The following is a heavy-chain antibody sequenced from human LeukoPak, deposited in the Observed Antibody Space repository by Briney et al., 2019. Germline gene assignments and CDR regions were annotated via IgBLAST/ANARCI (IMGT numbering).Heavy chain of an antibody. CDR3: ARPTQAGPVTRNN. CDR1: GASVTSSSYY. J-gene: IGHJ4*02. D-gene: IGHD1-14*01. V-gene: IGHV4-39*01. CDR2: IYYSGST. Sequence: PSETLSLTCTVSGASVTSSSYYWGWIRQPPGKGLEWIGIIYYSGSTYYNPSLKSRVTISVDTSKNQFSLKLSSVTAADTAVYYCARPTQAGPVTRNNWGQGTLSPSPQ.